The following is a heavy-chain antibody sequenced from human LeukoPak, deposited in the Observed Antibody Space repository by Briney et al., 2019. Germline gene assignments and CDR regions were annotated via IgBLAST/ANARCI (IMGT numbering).Heavy chain of an antibody. J-gene: IGHJ6*01. CDR2: FDPEDGET. CDR1: GYTLTELS. V-gene: IGHV1-24*01. D-gene: IGHD1-14*01. CDR3: ATDLTKTVRDRNKYYYYYGMDV. Sequence: ASVKVSCKVSGYTLTELSMHWVRQAPGKGLEWMGGFDPEDGETIYAQKFQGRVAMTEDTSTDTAYMELSSLRSEDTAVYYCATDLTKTVRDRNKYYYYYGMDVWGKGPRSPSPQ.